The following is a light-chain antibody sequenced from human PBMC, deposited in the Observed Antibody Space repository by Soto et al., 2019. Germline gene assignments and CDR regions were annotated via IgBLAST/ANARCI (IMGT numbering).Light chain of an antibody. Sequence: ETVLTQSPASLSLSPGDRATLSCRAGQSVSDYVAWYQQKPGQSPRLLFFDASSRATGVPARFSAGGSGTDFTLIISSLEPEDFAVYYCQQRVNWPPTVGGGTKVDIK. CDR2: DAS. J-gene: IGKJ4*01. V-gene: IGKV3-11*01. CDR1: QSVSDY. CDR3: QQRVNWPPT.